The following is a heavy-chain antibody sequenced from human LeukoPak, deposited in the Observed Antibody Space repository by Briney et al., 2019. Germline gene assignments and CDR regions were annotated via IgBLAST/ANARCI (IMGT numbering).Heavy chain of an antibody. CDR2: INWNGGST. V-gene: IGHV3-20*04. CDR1: GFTFDDYG. Sequence: GGSLRLSCAASGFTFDDYGMSWVRHAPGKGLEWVSGINWNGGSTAYADSVKGRFTISRDNAKNSLYLQMNSLRAEDTALYYCARVAHCSSTSCYLVGDYYYYYMDVWGKGTTVTVSS. J-gene: IGHJ6*03. CDR3: ARVAHCSSTSCYLVGDYYYYYMDV. D-gene: IGHD2-2*01.